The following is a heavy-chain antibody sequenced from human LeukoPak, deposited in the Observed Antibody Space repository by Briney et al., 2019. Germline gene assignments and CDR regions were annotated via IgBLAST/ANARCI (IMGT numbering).Heavy chain of an antibody. Sequence: SETLSLTCTVSGGSISSYYWSWLRQPPGKGLEWIGYIYYSGSTNYNPSLKSRVTISVDTSKNQFSLKLSSVTAADTAVYYCARGHHDYGDPGGFDYWGQATLVTVSS. D-gene: IGHD4-17*01. CDR3: ARGHHDYGDPGGFDY. CDR1: GGSISSYY. V-gene: IGHV4-59*01. J-gene: IGHJ4*02. CDR2: IYYSGST.